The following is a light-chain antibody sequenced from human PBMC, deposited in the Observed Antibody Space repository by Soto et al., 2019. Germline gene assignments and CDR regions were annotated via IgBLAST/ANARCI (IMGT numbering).Light chain of an antibody. J-gene: IGKJ2*01. Sequence: DIQMTQSPSTLSASVGDRVTITCRASQSISSWLAWYQQKPGKAPKLLIYKASSVESGVPSRFSGSGSGTEFTLTISSPQPDDFAPYYCQQYNSYSNTFGQGTKLEIK. CDR1: QSISSW. CDR2: KAS. V-gene: IGKV1-5*03. CDR3: QQYNSYSNT.